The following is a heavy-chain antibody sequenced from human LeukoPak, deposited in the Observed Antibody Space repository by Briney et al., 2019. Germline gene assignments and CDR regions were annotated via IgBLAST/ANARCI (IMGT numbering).Heavy chain of an antibody. V-gene: IGHV4-34*01. D-gene: IGHD2-2*01. CDR3: ARGMGGNYQLLTSLDAFDI. CDR1: GGSFSGYY. CDR2: INHSGST. J-gene: IGHJ3*02. Sequence: SETLSLTCAVYGGSFSGYYWSWIRQPPGKGLEWIGEINHSGSTNYNPSLKSRVTISVDTSKNQFSLKLSSVTAADTAVYYCARGMGGNYQLLTSLDAFDIWGQGTMVTVSS.